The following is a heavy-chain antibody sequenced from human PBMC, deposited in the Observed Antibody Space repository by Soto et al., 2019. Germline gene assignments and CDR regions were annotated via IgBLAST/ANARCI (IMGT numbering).Heavy chain of an antibody. CDR2: IYYSGST. V-gene: IGHV4-59*08. CDR1: GGSISSYY. Sequence: PSETLSLTCTVSGGSISSYYWSWIRQPPGKGLEWIGYIYYSGSTNYNPSLKSRVTISVDTSKNQFSLKLSSVTAADTAVFYRAGFYCISTGSYFAYGGQGTLVPVSP. J-gene: IGHJ4*02. CDR3: AGFYCISTGSYFAY. D-gene: IGHD2-2*01.